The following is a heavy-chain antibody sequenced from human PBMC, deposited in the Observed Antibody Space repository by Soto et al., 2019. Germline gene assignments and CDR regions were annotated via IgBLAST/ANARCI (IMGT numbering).Heavy chain of an antibody. D-gene: IGHD2-8*01. CDR1: GFTFSSYA. Sequence: GGSLRLSCAASGFTFSSYAMHWVRQAPGKGLEYVSAISSNGGSTYYANSVKGRVTISRDNSKNMLYLQMGSLRAEDMAVYYCARTMAYYYGMDVWGQGTTVTVSS. J-gene: IGHJ6*02. CDR2: ISSNGGST. CDR3: ARTMAYYYGMDV. V-gene: IGHV3-64*01.